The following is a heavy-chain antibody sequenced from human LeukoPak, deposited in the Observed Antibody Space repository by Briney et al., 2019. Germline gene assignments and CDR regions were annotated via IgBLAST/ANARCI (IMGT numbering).Heavy chain of an antibody. CDR3: ANLHYDILTGYIYYFDY. D-gene: IGHD3-9*01. Sequence: PGGSLRLSCAASGFSFTYYGMHWVRQAPGKGLEWVSSISGSGAGTYYADSVKGRFTISRDNSKNTLYLQMNSLRAEDTAVYYCANLHYDILTGYIYYFDYWGQGTLVTVSS. CDR2: ISGSGAGT. V-gene: IGHV3-23*01. CDR1: GFSFTYYG. J-gene: IGHJ4*02.